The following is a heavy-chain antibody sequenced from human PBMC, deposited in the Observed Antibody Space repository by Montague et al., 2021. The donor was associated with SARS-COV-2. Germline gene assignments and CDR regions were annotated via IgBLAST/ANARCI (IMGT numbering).Heavy chain of an antibody. CDR1: GSTFSSYG. D-gene: IGHD3-10*01. Sequence: SLRLSCAASGSTFSSYGMHWVRQAPGKGLEWVAVIWYDGSNKYYADSVKGRFTISRDNSKNTLYLQMNSLRAEDTAVYYCASMVRGVIDAFDIWGQGTMDTVSS. J-gene: IGHJ3*02. V-gene: IGHV3-33*01. CDR3: ASMVRGVIDAFDI. CDR2: IWYDGSNK.